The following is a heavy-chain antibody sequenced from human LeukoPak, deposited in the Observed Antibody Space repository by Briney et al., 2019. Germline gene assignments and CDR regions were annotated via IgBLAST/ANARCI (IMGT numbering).Heavy chain of an antibody. Sequence: GGSLRLSCAASGFTFSSYAMSWVRQAPGKGLEWVSAISGSGGSTYYADSVKGRFTISRDNSKNTLYLQMNSLRAEDTAEYYCAKDLGDYGDYSFRDYWGQGTLVTVSS. V-gene: IGHV3-23*01. D-gene: IGHD4-17*01. CDR3: AKDLGDYGDYSFRDY. J-gene: IGHJ4*02. CDR2: ISGSGGST. CDR1: GFTFSSYA.